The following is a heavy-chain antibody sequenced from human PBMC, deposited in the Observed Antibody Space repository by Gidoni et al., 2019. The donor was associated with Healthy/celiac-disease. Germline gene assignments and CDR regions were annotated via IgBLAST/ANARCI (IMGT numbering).Heavy chain of an antibody. J-gene: IGHJ4*02. D-gene: IGHD1-1*01. CDR2: IYYRGST. CDR3: ARARNGPYNVLDY. Sequence: QVQLQESGPGLVKPSQTLSLTCTVSGGSISSGDYYWSWIRQPPGKGLEWIGYIYYRGSTYYNPSLKSRVTISVDTSKNQFFLKLSSVTAADTAVYYCARARNGPYNVLDYWGQGTLVTVSS. V-gene: IGHV4-30-4*01. CDR1: GGSISSGDYY.